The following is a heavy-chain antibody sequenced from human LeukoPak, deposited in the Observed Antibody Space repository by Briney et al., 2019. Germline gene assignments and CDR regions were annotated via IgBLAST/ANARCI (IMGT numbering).Heavy chain of an antibody. CDR2: MSYDGFNK. Sequence: GRSLRLSCAASGFTFSSYAMRWVRQSLGKGLEWVAVMSYDGFNKYYADSVKGRFTISRDNSKNTLYLQMNSLRAEDTAVYYCAKTKGYSYGYYFDYWGQGTLVTVSS. CDR3: AKTKGYSYGYYFDY. V-gene: IGHV3-30*18. J-gene: IGHJ4*02. CDR1: GFTFSSYA. D-gene: IGHD5-18*01.